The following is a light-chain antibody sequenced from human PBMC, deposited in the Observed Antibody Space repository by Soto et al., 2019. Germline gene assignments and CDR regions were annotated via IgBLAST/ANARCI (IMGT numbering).Light chain of an antibody. CDR1: QSGIYSSNNKNY. V-gene: IGKV4-1*01. Sequence: VMTQSPDSLAASLGERATINCKSSQSGIYSSNNKNYLAWYQHKAGQPPKPLIYWASTREYGVPAGFSGSGSGTDFTLTINNLQAEDVAVYYCQQYYSYPLTFGGGTKVEI. CDR2: WAS. CDR3: QQYYSYPLT. J-gene: IGKJ4*01.